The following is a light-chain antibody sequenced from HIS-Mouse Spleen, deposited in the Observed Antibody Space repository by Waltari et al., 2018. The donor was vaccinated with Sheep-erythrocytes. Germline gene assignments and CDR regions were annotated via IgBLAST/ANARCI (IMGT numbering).Light chain of an antibody. V-gene: IGKV2-30*02. CDR2: KVS. CDR1: QSLLHSDGNTY. J-gene: IGKJ2*01. Sequence: DVVMTQSPLSLPVTLGQPASISCRSSQSLLHSDGNTYLNWFQQRPGQSPRRLIYKVSNRDSGGRDRFSGSGSGADFTLKISRVEAEDVGVYYCMQGTHWPPYTFGQGTKLEIK. CDR3: MQGTHWPPYT.